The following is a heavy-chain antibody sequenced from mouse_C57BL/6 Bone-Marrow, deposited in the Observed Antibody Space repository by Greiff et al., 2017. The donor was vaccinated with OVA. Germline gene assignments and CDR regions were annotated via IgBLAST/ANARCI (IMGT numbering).Heavy chain of an antibody. CDR2: IHPNSGST. CDR3: ARGLYYYAMDY. Sequence: QVQLQQPGAELVKPGASVKLSCKASGYTFTSYWMHWVTPRPGQGLEWIGMIHPNSGSTNYNEKFKSKATLTVDKSSSTAYMQLSSLTSEDSAVYYCARGLYYYAMDYWGQGTSVTVSS. J-gene: IGHJ4*01. V-gene: IGHV1-64*01. CDR1: GYTFTSYW. D-gene: IGHD3-3*01.